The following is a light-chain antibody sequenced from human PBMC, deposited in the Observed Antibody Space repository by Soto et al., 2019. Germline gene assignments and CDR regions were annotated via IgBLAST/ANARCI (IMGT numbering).Light chain of an antibody. Sequence: ALTQPASVSGSPGQSITVSCTGTSSDVGGYNSVSWYQQHPGKTPKLIIYEVSNRPSGVSDRFSGSKSGNTASLTISGLQAEDEADYYCSSYTSTSSYVFATGTKVTVL. V-gene: IGLV2-14*03. J-gene: IGLJ1*01. CDR3: SSYTSTSSYV. CDR2: EVS. CDR1: SSDVGGYNS.